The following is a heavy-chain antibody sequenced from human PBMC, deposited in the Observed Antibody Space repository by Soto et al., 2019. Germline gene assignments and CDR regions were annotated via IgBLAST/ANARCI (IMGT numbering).Heavy chain of an antibody. CDR1: GYTFTSYG. CDR3: ARAHSSFSASGMDV. CDR2: ISAYNGNT. D-gene: IGHD6-6*01. J-gene: IGHJ6*02. V-gene: IGHV1-18*01. Sequence: ASVKVSCKASGYTFTSYGISWVRQAPGQGLEWMGWISAYNGNTDYAQKLQGRVTMTTDTSTSTAYMELRSLRSDDTAVYYCARAHSSFSASGMDVWGQGTTVPVSS.